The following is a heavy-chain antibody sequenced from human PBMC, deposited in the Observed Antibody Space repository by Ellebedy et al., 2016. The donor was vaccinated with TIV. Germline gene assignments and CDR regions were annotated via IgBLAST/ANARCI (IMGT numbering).Heavy chain of an antibody. CDR2: IYSGGST. D-gene: IGHD4-11*01. J-gene: IGHJ4*02. CDR3: VRGADDFSNYLFY. Sequence: PGGSLRLSCAASGCTVSSTYMSWVRQAPGKGLEWVSAIYSGGSTYYADSVKGRFTISRDNSKNALYLQMHSLRAEETAVYFCVRGADDFSNYLFYWGQGTLVTVSS. CDR1: GCTVSSTY. V-gene: IGHV3-53*01.